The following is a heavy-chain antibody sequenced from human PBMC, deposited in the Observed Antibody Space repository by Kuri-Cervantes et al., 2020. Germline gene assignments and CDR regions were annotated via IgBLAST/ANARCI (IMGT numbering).Heavy chain of an antibody. V-gene: IGHV1-3*01. CDR3: ARLQYCSSTSCYAGFDY. D-gene: IGHD2-2*01. CDR2: INAGNGNT. Sequence: ASVKVSCKASGYTSTSYAMHWVRQAPGQRLEWMGWINAGNGNTKYSQKLQGRVTITRDTSASTAYMELSSLRSEDTAVYYCARLQYCSSTSCYAGFDYWGQGTLVTVSS. J-gene: IGHJ4*02. CDR1: GYTSTSYA.